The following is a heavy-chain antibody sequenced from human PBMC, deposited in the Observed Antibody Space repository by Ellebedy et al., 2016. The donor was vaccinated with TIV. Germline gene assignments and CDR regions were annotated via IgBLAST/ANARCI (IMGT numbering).Heavy chain of an antibody. V-gene: IGHV3-30*18. CDR1: GFTFSSYG. CDR3: AKGGRPYYYYYGMDV. CDR2: ISYDGSNK. Sequence: GESLKISXAASGFTFSSYGMHWVRQAPGKGLEWVAVISYDGSNKYYADSVKGRFTISRDNSKNTLYLQMNSLRAEDTAVYYCAKGGRPYYYYYGMDVWGQGTTVTVPS. J-gene: IGHJ6*02.